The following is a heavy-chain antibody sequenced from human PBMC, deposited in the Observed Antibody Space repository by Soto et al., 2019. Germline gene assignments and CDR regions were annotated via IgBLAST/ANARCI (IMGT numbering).Heavy chain of an antibody. D-gene: IGHD3-22*01. CDR3: ARRLYYDSSGFEGGGMDV. V-gene: IGHV4-39*01. J-gene: IGHJ6*02. CDR2: IYCSGST. CDR1: GGSISSSSYY. Sequence: PSETLSLTCTVSGGSISSSSYYWGWIRQPPGKGLEWIGSIYCSGSTYYNPSLKSRVTISVDTSKNQFSLKLSSVTAADTAVYYCARRLYYDSSGFEGGGMDVWGQGTTVTVSS.